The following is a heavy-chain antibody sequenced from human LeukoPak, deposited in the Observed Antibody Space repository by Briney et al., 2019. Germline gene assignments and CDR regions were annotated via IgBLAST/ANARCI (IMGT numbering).Heavy chain of an antibody. CDR1: GFTFSSYG. CDR3: ARVFIYCGGDCYSGEFGY. V-gene: IGHV3-30*02. CDR2: IRYDGSNK. Sequence: PGGSLRLSCAASGFTFSSYGMHWVRQAPGKGLEWVAFIRYDGSNKYYADSVKGRFTISRDNAKNSLYLQMNSLRAEDTAVYYCARVFIYCGGDCYSGEFGYWGQGTLVTVSS. J-gene: IGHJ4*02. D-gene: IGHD2-21*02.